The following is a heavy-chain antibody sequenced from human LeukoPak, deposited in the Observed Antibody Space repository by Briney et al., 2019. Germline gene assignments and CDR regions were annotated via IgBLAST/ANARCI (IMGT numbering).Heavy chain of an antibody. CDR3: AKWTYSSGPSAAFDL. CDR2: ISYDGSNK. Sequence: AGGSLRLSCAASGFSFDTYAMHWVRQAPGKGLEWVAVISYDGSNKYYADSVKGRFTISRDNSKHTLYLQMNSLRGEDTAVYYCAKWTYSSGPSAAFDLWGQGTMVTVSS. CDR1: GFSFDTYA. J-gene: IGHJ3*01. D-gene: IGHD5-18*01. V-gene: IGHV3-30-3*02.